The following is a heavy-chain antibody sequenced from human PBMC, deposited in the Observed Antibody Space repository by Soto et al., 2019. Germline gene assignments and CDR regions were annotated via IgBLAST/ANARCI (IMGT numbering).Heavy chain of an antibody. CDR1: GGTFGSYA. CDR2: IIPITATA. J-gene: IGHJ6*02. Sequence: QVQLVQSGAEVKKPGSSVKVSCKASGGTFGSYAISWVRQAPGQGLEWMGGIIPITATANYAQKFQGRVMITADESTSTASMQLSSLRSEDTAVYYCASSQGSSTSLEIYYYYYYGMDVWGQGTTVTVSS. V-gene: IGHV1-69*01. CDR3: ASSQGSSTSLEIYYYYYYGMDV. D-gene: IGHD2-2*01.